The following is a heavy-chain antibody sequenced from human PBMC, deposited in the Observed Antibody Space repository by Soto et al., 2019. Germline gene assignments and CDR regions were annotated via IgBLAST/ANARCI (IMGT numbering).Heavy chain of an antibody. J-gene: IGHJ4*02. CDR2: INLRGGTT. D-gene: IGHD4-17*01. V-gene: IGHV1-46*02. Sequence: QVQLMQSGAEVRKPGASVRLSCETSGYNFHQYYIHWVRQAPGQGLELMGIINLRGGTTEYAHKFRGRVTVTGDTSTRTAYMELRSLRSDDTAIYFCARGPDDSDVPRWDYWGQGTLVTVSS. CDR3: ARGPDDSDVPRWDY. CDR1: GYNFHQYY.